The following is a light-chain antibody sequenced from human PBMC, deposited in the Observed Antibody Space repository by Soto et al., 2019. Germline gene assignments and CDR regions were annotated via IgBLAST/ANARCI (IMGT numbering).Light chain of an antibody. CDR2: QVS. CDR3: VQGTRWAWT. Sequence: DVVMTQSPLSLSVTLGQPASISCRSSQGLVYSDGNTFLNWFHQRPGQSPRRLIYQVSNRDSGVPDRFSGSGFRTDYTLKISRVEAENVGIYYCVQGTRWAWTLGQGTQVEIK. J-gene: IGKJ1*01. CDR1: QGLVYSDGNTF. V-gene: IGKV2-30*01.